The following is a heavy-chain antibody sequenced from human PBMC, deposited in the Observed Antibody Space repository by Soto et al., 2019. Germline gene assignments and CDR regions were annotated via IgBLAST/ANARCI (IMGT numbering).Heavy chain of an antibody. Sequence: PSETLSLTCAGSGDSVSSSEYYWCWIRQAPGKGPEWIWSVYSDGSTYYNPSLKSRVTMSVDTSKMHFSLNLISLTAADTAVYYCTERVDTDLVKGSHNYFDSWGQGTLVTVS. CDR2: VYSDGST. CDR3: TERVDTDLVKGSHNYFDS. D-gene: IGHD5-18*01. J-gene: IGHJ4*02. CDR1: GDSVSSSEYY. V-gene: IGHV4-39*02.